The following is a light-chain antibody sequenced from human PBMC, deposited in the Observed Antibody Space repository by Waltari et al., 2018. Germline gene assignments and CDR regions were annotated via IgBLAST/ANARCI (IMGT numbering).Light chain of an antibody. CDR1: QSVSKY. CDR3: QQRSTWPPFT. V-gene: IGKV3-11*01. CDR2: DAS. Sequence: EIVLTQSPATLSLSPGERATLSCRASQSVSKYLAWYQQKPGQAPRLLIYDASNRATGIPARFSGSGPGTDFILTISSLEPEDFAVYYCQQRSTWPPFTFGPGTTLDI. J-gene: IGKJ3*01.